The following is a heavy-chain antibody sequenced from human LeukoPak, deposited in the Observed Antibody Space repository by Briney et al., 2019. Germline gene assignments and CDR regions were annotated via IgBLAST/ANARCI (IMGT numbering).Heavy chain of an antibody. Sequence: SETLSLTCSVSDVSISSSYWSWFRQPPGKGLEWIGYISYSGSTHYNPSLKSRFTISVDKAKNQFSLKVSSVTAADTAVYYCARHFDSSGYYRYWGQGTLVTVSS. CDR2: ISYSGST. CDR1: DVSISSSY. CDR3: ARHFDSSGYYRY. D-gene: IGHD3-22*01. V-gene: IGHV4-59*01. J-gene: IGHJ4*02.